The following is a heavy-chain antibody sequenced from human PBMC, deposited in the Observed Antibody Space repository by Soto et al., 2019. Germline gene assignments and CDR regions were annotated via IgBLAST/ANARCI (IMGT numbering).Heavy chain of an antibody. CDR1: GYNFNTYW. CDR2: IRPGDFDS. CDR3: AKRLGYTYRYQEFFDY. D-gene: IGHD5-18*01. Sequence: GESRNISCTGSGYNFNTYWIGWVRQLPGKVREWMEIIRPGDFDSRYTQSSEWHLAMSIDKSITTVYLQWSTLENSDNAMYYCAKRLGYTYRYQEFFDYWAQGTPVTVSS. V-gene: IGHV5-51*01. J-gene: IGHJ4*02.